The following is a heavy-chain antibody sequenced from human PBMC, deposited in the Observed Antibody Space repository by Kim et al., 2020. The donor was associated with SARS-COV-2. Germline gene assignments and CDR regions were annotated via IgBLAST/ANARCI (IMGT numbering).Heavy chain of an antibody. V-gene: IGHV4-31*03. D-gene: IGHD3-3*01. CDR1: GGSISSGGYY. CDR2: IYYSGST. J-gene: IGHJ3*02. CDR3: ARVRGTTIFGVVTVDAFDI. Sequence: SESLSLTCTVSGGSISSGGYYWSWIRQHPGKGLEWIGYIYYSGSTYYYPSLKSRVTISVDTTKNQFSLKLSSVTAADTAVYYCARVRGTTIFGVVTVDAFDIWGQGTMVTVSS.